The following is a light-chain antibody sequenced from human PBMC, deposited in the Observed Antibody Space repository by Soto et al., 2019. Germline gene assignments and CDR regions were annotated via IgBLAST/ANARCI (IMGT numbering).Light chain of an antibody. J-gene: IGLJ1*01. Sequence: QSVLTQPASVSGSPGQSIAISCTGSSSDIGIYKYVSWYQQHPGKVPKLIIYEVTNRPSGVSNRFSGSKSGNTAFLTISGLQAEDEADYYCSSYTTSSTRVFGPGTKLTVL. CDR1: SSDIGIYKY. V-gene: IGLV2-14*01. CDR2: EVT. CDR3: SSYTTSSTRV.